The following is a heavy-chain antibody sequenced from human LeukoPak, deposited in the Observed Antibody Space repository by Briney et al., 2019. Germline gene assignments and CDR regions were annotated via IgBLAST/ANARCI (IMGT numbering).Heavy chain of an antibody. Sequence: ASVTVSFKASGYTFTGYDINWVRQAPGQGLEWMGWMNPNSGNTGYAQKFQGRVTMTRNTSISTAYMELSSLRSEDTAVYYCARGWASGSYRKSGFDYWGQGTLVTVSS. J-gene: IGHJ4*02. V-gene: IGHV1-8*01. CDR1: GYTFTGYD. CDR3: ARGWASGSYRKSGFDY. D-gene: IGHD3-10*01. CDR2: MNPNSGNT.